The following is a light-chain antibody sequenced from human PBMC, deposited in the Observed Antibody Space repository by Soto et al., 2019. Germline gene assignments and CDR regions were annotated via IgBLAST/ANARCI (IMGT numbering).Light chain of an antibody. CDR3: QSYDSSLSGPL. V-gene: IGLV1-40*01. J-gene: IGLJ3*02. CDR1: TSNIGAGYD. Sequence: QSVLTQPPSVSGAPGQRVTISCTGSTSNIGAGYDVHWYQQFPGTAPKLLIFGNINRPSGVPDRFSASRSGASASLAITGLQAEDEADYYCQSYDSSLSGPLFGGGTKLTVL. CDR2: GNI.